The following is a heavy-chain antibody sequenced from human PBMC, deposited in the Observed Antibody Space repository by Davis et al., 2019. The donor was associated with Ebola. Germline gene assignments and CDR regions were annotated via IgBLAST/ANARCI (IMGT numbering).Heavy chain of an antibody. CDR2: MNIRGTT. CDR3: ARGLYPWELDY. V-gene: IGHV4-61*02. J-gene: IGHJ4*02. CDR1: GGSISSGSYY. Sequence: SETLSLTCTVSGGSISSGSYYWSWIRQPAGKGLEWIGRMNIRGTTNYNPALKSRATLSVDTSKNQFSLELSSVTAADTAVYYCARGLYPWELDYWGQGTLVTVSS. D-gene: IGHD1-1*01.